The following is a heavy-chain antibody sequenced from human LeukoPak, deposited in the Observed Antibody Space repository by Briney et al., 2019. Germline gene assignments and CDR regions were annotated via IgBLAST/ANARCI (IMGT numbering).Heavy chain of an antibody. J-gene: IGHJ6*03. CDR1: GFIFSNAW. Sequence: GGSLRLSCAASGFIFSNAWMSWVRQAPGKGLEWVANIKQDGSEKYYVDSVKGRFTISRDNAKNSLYLQMNSLRAEDTAVYYCARSSREDSMVRGVVSYYYYMDVWGKGTTVTISS. CDR2: IKQDGSEK. V-gene: IGHV3-7*01. CDR3: ARSSREDSMVRGVVSYYYYMDV. D-gene: IGHD3-10*01.